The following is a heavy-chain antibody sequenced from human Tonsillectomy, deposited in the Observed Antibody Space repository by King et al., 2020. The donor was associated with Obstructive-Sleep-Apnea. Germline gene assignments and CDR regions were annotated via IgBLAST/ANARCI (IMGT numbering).Heavy chain of an antibody. D-gene: IGHD2-15*01. CDR3: ARSLGYCSGGSCYPYGMGV. V-gene: IGHV1-69*15. Sequence: LVQSGAEVKKPGSSVKVSCKASGDTFRTYAISWVRQAPGQGLEWMGRIIPIFDTSNYAQKFQGRVTITADESTSTAYMELSRLRSEDTAVYYCARSLGYCSGGSCYPYGMGVWGQGTTVTVSS. CDR1: GDTFRTYA. J-gene: IGHJ6*02. CDR2: IIPIFDTS.